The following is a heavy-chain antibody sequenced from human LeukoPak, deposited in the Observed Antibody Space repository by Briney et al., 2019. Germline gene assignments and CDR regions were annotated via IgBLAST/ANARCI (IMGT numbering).Heavy chain of an antibody. CDR1: GYTFTSYG. J-gene: IGHJ6*02. V-gene: IGHV1-18*01. CDR2: ISAYNGNT. D-gene: IGHD4-17*01. Sequence: ASVKVSCKASGYTFTSYGISWVRQAPGQGLEWMGWISAYNGNTNYAQKLQGRVTMTTDTSTSTAYMELRSLRSDDTAVYYCARALGYGDYVTYYYYYGMDVWGQGTTVTVSS. CDR3: ARALGYGDYVTYYYYYGMDV.